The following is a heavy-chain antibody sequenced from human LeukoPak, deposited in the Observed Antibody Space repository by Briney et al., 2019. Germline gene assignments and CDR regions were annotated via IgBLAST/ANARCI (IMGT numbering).Heavy chain of an antibody. D-gene: IGHD5-18*01. CDR3: ARERRGYSYVVDY. Sequence: SETLSLACAVYGGSFSGYYWSWIRQPPGKGLEWIGFIYNSGNTYYNPSLKSRVTLSVDTSKNQFSLNLSSVTAADTAVYYCARERRGYSYVVDYWGQGTLVTVSS. CDR1: GGSFSGYY. J-gene: IGHJ4*02. V-gene: IGHV4-34*01. CDR2: IYNSGNT.